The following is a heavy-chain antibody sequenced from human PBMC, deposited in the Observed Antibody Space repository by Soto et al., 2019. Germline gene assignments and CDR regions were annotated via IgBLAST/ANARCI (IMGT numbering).Heavy chain of an antibody. Sequence: QITLQESGPTVVKPTQTLTLTCTFSVFSLTTNGVGVGWIRQPTGKALEWLALIYWDDDKRYSPTLKSRLAITKDISKNQVVLTLTDVDPVDAATYFCVHHVTVVSFDVWGQGSRVTVSA. CDR3: VHHVTVVSFDV. CDR2: IYWDDDK. D-gene: IGHD2-2*01. CDR1: VFSLTTNGVG. J-gene: IGHJ3*01. V-gene: IGHV2-5*02.